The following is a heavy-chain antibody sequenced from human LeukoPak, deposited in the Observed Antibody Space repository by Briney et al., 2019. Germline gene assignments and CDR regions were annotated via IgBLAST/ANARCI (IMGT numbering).Heavy chain of an antibody. Sequence: GGSLRLSCAASGFAFNTYGMQWVRQAPGKGLEWVAVISYDGSNKYYADSVKGRFTISRDNSKNTLYLQMNSLRAEDTAVYYCARVNYIADFDYWGQGTLVTVSS. CDR1: GFAFNTYG. CDR3: ARVNYIADFDY. D-gene: IGHD4-11*01. J-gene: IGHJ4*02. V-gene: IGHV3-30*03. CDR2: ISYDGSNK.